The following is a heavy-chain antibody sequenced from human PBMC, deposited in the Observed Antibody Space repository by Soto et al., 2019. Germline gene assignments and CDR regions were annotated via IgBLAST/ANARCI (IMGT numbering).Heavy chain of an antibody. V-gene: IGHV1-2*04. Sequence: SVKVSCKASGYSFTDYHIHWVRQAPGQGLEWLGRINPKGGGTSTAQKFQGWVTMTRDRSISTVYMELTRLRSDDTAVYFCARGHSTDCSNGVCSFFYNHEMDVWGQGTTVIVSS. J-gene: IGHJ6*02. CDR1: GYSFTDYH. CDR3: ARGHSTDCSNGVCSFFYNHEMDV. D-gene: IGHD2-8*01. CDR2: INPKGGGT.